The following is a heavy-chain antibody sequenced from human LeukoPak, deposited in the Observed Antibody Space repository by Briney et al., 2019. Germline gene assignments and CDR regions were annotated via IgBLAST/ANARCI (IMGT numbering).Heavy chain of an antibody. CDR1: GFTFSSYA. V-gene: IGHV3-74*01. CDR3: ARGPPGFRVGDY. Sequence: GGSLRLSCAASGFTFSSYAMSWVRQAPGKGLVWVSHINNDGSITNYADSVKGRFTVSRDNAKSTVFLQMNSLRVEDTAVYYCARGPPGFRVGDYWGQGTLVTVSS. J-gene: IGHJ4*02. CDR2: INNDGSIT. D-gene: IGHD1-1*01.